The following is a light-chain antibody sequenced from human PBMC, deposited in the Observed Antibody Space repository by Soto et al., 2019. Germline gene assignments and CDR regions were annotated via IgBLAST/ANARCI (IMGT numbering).Light chain of an antibody. CDR1: SSNIGAGYG. J-gene: IGLJ3*02. CDR2: GNS. CDR3: QSYDSSQSGWV. Sequence: QSVLTQPPSVSGAPGQRVTISCTGSSSNIGAGYGVHWYQQLPGTAPKLLIYGNSNRPSGVPDRFSGSKSGTSASLAITGLQAEDEADYYCQSYDSSQSGWVFGGGTKLTVL. V-gene: IGLV1-40*01.